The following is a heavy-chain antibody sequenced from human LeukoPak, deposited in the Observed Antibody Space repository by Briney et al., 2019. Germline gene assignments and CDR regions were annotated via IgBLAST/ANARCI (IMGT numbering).Heavy chain of an antibody. V-gene: IGHV3-74*01. CDR1: GFTFSTYW. CDR2: INGDGSST. D-gene: IGHD3-10*01. J-gene: IGHJ6*02. Sequence: GGSLRLSCAASGFTFSTYWMHWVRQVPGKGLVWVSRINGDGSSTIYADSVKGRFTISRDNAKNTLYLQMNSLRAEDTAVYYCASYGSGSLYYYGMDVWGQGTTVTVSS. CDR3: ASYGSGSLYYYGMDV.